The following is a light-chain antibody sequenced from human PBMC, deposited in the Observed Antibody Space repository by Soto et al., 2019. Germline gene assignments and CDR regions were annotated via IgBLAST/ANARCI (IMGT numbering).Light chain of an antibody. V-gene: IGLV2-14*01. CDR2: EVS. CDR1: SSDIGGYNY. Sequence: QSVLTQPASVSGSPGQSITISCTGTSSDIGGYNYVSWYQQHPGNPPKLMIYEVSNRPSGVSNRFSGSKSGNTASLTISGLQAEDEADYYCSSHTTSNNQVFGGGTKVTVL. CDR3: SSHTTSNNQV. J-gene: IGLJ3*02.